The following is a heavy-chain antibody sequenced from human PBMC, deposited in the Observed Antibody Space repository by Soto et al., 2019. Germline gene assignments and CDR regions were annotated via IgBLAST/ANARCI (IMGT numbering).Heavy chain of an antibody. J-gene: IGHJ4*02. CDR3: TTDAAYIVGAKGSAY. D-gene: IGHD1-26*01. CDR1: GFTFSKAW. Sequence: GGSLRLSCSASGFTFSKAWMNWVRQAPGKGLEWVGHIISKTNGGTTDYAAPVKGRFTISRDDSTNTLFLVMNSLKSEDTAVYYCTTDAAYIVGAKGSAYWGQGTRVTVSS. CDR2: IISKTNGGTT. V-gene: IGHV3-15*07.